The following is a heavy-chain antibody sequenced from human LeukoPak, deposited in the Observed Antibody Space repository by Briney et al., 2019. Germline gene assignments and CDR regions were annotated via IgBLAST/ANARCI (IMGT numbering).Heavy chain of an antibody. V-gene: IGHV3-53*01. CDR2: IYSGGST. CDR1: GFTVSSNY. D-gene: IGHD2-2*01. J-gene: IGHJ4*02. CDR3: ARGPVGVVPAAFDY. Sequence: GGSLRLSCAASGFTVSSNYMSWVRQAPGKGLEWVSVIYSGGSTYYADSVKGRFTISRDNSKNTLYLQMNSLRAEDTAVYYCARGPVGVVPAAFDYWGQGTLVTVSS.